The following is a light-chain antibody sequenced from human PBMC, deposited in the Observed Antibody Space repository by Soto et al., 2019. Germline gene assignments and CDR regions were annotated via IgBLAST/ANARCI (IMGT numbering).Light chain of an antibody. CDR1: QSLLHSNGYNF. CDR3: MQALQTPRT. J-gene: IGKJ1*01. Sequence: EIVMTQSPRSLPVTPGEPASISCRSSQSLLHSNGYNFLDWYLQKPGQSPQLLIYLGFNRPSGVHDRFSGSGSGTDFTLTISRVEAEDVGVYYCMQALQTPRTFGQGTKVEIK. V-gene: IGKV2-28*01. CDR2: LGF.